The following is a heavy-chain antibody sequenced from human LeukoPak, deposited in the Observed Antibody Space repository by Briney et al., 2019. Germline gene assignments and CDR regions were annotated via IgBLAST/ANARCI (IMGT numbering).Heavy chain of an antibody. Sequence: SETLSLTCSVSDDSVSSDRYYWSWLRRPPGKGLEWIGFNGGTKYNPSLKSRVTILGDTSKRQFSLTLSSVTAADTAVYYCARQRKGVSSWLRYDYWGQGTLVTVSS. J-gene: IGHJ4*02. V-gene: IGHV4-61*01. D-gene: IGHD6-13*01. CDR3: ARQRKGVSSWLRYDY. CDR1: DDSVSSDRYY. CDR2: NGGT.